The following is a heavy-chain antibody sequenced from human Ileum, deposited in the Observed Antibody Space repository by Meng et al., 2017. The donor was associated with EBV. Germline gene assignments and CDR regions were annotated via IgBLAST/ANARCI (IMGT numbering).Heavy chain of an antibody. CDR1: GASISSTPYY. CDR3: ARDYSSSWYSGGFFKY. J-gene: IGHJ1*01. Sequence: QLRLRESRSCLVKPSDTRSLTCTVAGASISSTPYYWGWIRQPHGKALEWIGTIFNSGSTSYSPSLKSRVTISVDTSKNQFSLKLSSVTAADTAVYYCARDYSSSWYSGGFFKYWGQGILVTVSS. D-gene: IGHD6-13*01. CDR2: IFNSGST. V-gene: IGHV4-39*07.